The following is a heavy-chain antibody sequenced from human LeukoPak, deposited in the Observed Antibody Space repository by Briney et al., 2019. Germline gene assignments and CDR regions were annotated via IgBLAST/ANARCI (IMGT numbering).Heavy chain of an antibody. V-gene: IGHV3-23*01. J-gene: IGHJ4*02. CDR3: AKGEDGYNSPGDY. Sequence: PGGSLRLSCAASGSTFSSYAMSWVRQAPGKGLEWVSAISGSGGSTYYADSVKGRFTISRDNSRNTLYLQMNSLRAEDTAVYYCAKGEDGYNSPGDYWGQGTLVTVSS. D-gene: IGHD5-24*01. CDR1: GSTFSSYA. CDR2: ISGSGGST.